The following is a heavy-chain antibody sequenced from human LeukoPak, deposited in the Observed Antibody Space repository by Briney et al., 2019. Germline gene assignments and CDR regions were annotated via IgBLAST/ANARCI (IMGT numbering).Heavy chain of an antibody. Sequence: GGSLRLSCAASGFTFSSHTVTWVRQAPGRGLEWVSSISSSSSFIHYADSVRGRFTISRDNAKKSLYLQMNSLRAEDTAVYYCARLWDYGDFQNAFDIWGQGTTVTVSS. V-gene: IGHV3-21*01. CDR1: GFTFSSHT. CDR2: ISSSSSFI. D-gene: IGHD4-17*01. CDR3: ARLWDYGDFQNAFDI. J-gene: IGHJ3*02.